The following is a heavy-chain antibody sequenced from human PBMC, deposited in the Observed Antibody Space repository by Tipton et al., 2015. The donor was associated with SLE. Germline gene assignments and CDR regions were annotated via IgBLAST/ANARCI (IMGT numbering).Heavy chain of an antibody. V-gene: IGHV4-34*01. CDR1: GGSFSGYY. J-gene: IGHJ3*02. CDR3: ARDTAHYGSGDSAFDI. CDR2: INHSGST. Sequence: TLSLTCAVYGGSFSGYYWSWIRQPPGTGLEWIGEINHSGSTNYHPSLKSRVTISVETSKNQFSLKLSSVTAADTAVYYCARDTAHYGSGDSAFDIWGQGKMVTVSS. D-gene: IGHD3-10*01.